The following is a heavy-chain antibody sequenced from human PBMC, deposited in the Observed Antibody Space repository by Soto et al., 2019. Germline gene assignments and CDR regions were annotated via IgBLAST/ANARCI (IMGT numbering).Heavy chain of an antibody. CDR1: GGSMGGSIYY. Sequence: SETLSLTCTVSGGSMGGSIYYWVWIRQPPGKGLEWIGGIYYSVTTYHNPSLKSRVTISVDTSRNQFSLKLISVTAADTAVYYCARGGVVVQPPIVWGQGTLVTVSS. CDR2: IYYSVTT. J-gene: IGHJ4*02. CDR3: ARGGVVVQPPIV. D-gene: IGHD3-22*01. V-gene: IGHV4-39*01.